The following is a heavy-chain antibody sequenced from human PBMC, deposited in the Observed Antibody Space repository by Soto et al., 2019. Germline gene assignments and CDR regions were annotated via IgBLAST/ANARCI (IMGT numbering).Heavy chain of an antibody. CDR1: XYXXXXXY. V-gene: IGHV1-2*02. Sequence: QVQLVQSGAXXXXXXXXVRVSXXASXYXXXXXYIHWVXXAPXXXLEWMGWINPKFGDTTYGQDFQGRVSMTRDMSISTVYMELSRLTSDDTAIYYCARNMDYYYGPGSGNGHGFWGQGTTVTVFS. J-gene: IGHJ6*02. D-gene: IGHD3-10*01. CDR3: ARNMDYYYGPGSGNGHGF. CDR2: INPKFGDT.